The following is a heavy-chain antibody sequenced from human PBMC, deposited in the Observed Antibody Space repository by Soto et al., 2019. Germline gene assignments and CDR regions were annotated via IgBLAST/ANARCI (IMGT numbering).Heavy chain of an antibody. CDR1: GYTFTNYH. Sequence: ASVKVSCKTSGYTFTNYHIHWVRQAPGQGLEWLGIINPSDGGTSYAQKFQGRVTMTRDTSTSTVYMEMSSLRSEDTAVYYCARVAHQSLDFWGLGTLVTVSS. D-gene: IGHD5-12*01. CDR3: ARVAHQSLDF. J-gene: IGHJ4*02. CDR2: INPSDGGT. V-gene: IGHV1-46*01.